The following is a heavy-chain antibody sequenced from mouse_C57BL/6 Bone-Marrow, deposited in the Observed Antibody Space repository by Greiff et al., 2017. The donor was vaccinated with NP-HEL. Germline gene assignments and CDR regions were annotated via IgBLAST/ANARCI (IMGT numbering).Heavy chain of an antibody. J-gene: IGHJ3*01. D-gene: IGHD2-5*01. CDR3: ARAYYSKGAFAY. CDR1: GFSLTSYG. CDR2: IWRGGST. V-gene: IGHV2-2*01. Sequence: QVQLQQSGPGLVQPSQSLSITCTVSGFSLTSYGVHWVRQSPGKGLEWLGVIWRGGSTDYNAAFISRLSISKDNSKSQVFFKMNSLQADDTAIYYCARAYYSKGAFAYWGQGTLVTVSA.